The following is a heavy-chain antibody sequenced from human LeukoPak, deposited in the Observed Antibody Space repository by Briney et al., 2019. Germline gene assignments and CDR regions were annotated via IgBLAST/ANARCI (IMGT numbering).Heavy chain of an antibody. CDR3: ARAPTGGWYFDL. D-gene: IGHD7-27*01. J-gene: IGHJ2*01. CDR1: GDSVSSNSAA. CDR2: TYYRSKWNN. Sequence: SQTLSLTSAISGDSVSSNSAAWNCIRQSPSRGFEWLGRTYYRSKWNNDYAGSVKSRITINPNTYKNQFSLQLNSVTPDDTAVYYCARAPTGGWYFDLWGRGNLVTVSS. V-gene: IGHV6-1*01.